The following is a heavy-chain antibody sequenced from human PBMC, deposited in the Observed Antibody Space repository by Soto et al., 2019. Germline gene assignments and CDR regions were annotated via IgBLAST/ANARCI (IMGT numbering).Heavy chain of an antibody. CDR1: GFIFNSYS. CDR2: INSGSTSV. D-gene: IGHD1-26*01. Sequence: EVQLVESGGGLVQPGGSLRLSCVASGFIFNSYSMNWVRQAPGKGLEWISYINSGSTSVFYADSVKGRFSISRDNAKNSLYLQMNSLRAEDTAVYYCASSASPDAYWGQGPLVTVSS. J-gene: IGHJ4*02. V-gene: IGHV3-48*01. CDR3: ASSASPDAY.